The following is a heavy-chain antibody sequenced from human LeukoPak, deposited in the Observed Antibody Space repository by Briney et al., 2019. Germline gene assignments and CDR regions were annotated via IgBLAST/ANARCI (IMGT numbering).Heavy chain of an antibody. J-gene: IGHJ4*02. Sequence: PGGSLRLSCAASGFTFSSYAMSWVRQAQGKGLEWVSAISGSGGSTYYADSVKGRFTISRDNSKNTLYLQMNSLRAEDTAVYYCAKCEGIAVAGTDYWGQGTLVTVSS. CDR3: AKCEGIAVAGTDY. V-gene: IGHV3-23*01. CDR1: GFTFSSYA. D-gene: IGHD6-19*01. CDR2: ISGSGGST.